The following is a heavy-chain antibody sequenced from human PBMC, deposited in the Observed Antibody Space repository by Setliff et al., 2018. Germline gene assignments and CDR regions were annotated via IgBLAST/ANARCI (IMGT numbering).Heavy chain of an antibody. J-gene: IGHJ4*02. V-gene: IGHV4-30-4*08. CDR2: ICYTGTST. CDR3: ARARSNSGWYGFFDY. CDR1: GDSINSGGVC. D-gene: IGHD6-19*01. Sequence: SETLSLTCTVSGDSINSGGVCWTWIRQPPGRDLEWIGYICYTGTSTYYNPSAESRLSISVDRSMNQFSLRLNSVTAADTAVYYCARARSNSGWYGFFDYWGQGALVTV.